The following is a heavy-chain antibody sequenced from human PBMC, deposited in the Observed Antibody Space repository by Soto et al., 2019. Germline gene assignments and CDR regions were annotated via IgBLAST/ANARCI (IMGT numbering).Heavy chain of an antibody. CDR1: EGAFRSCA. D-gene: IGHD3-10*01. CDR3: TRDGYYDCSGSGAPLLNAHL. Sequence: SVKVSCKAFEGAFRSCAICWVRQAPGEGLEWRGGVIPIFGTANYAPKVKGRVTITADKSTRTAYMELSSLRSEDTAVYYCTRDGYYDCSGSGAPLLNAHLGGR. CDR2: VIPIFGTA. V-gene: IGHV1-69*06. J-gene: IGHJ2*01.